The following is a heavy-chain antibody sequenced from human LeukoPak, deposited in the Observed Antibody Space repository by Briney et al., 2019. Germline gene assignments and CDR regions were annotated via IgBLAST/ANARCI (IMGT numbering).Heavy chain of an antibody. Sequence: PPQTLSLTCTVSGGSISSGSYYWSWIRQPAGKGLEWIGRIYTSGSTNYNPSLKSRVTISVDTSKNQFSLKLSSVTAADTAVYYCARAGSSGWPLDYYYMDVWGKGTTVTVSS. D-gene: IGHD6-19*01. CDR1: GGSISSGSYY. V-gene: IGHV4-61*02. CDR3: ARAGSSGWPLDYYYMDV. J-gene: IGHJ6*03. CDR2: IYTSGST.